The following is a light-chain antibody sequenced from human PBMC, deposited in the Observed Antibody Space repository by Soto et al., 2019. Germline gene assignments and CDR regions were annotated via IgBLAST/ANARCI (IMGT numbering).Light chain of an antibody. V-gene: IGKV3-20*01. J-gene: IGKJ1*01. CDR1: QSVSSSH. CDR2: DTS. Sequence: EVELTQSPGTLSLSPGERATLSCRASQSVSSSHLAWYQQKRGQAPRLLIYDTSTRATGIPDRFSGSGSGTDFTLTIRRLEPEDFAVYHCQQYGASPWTFGQGTKVDIK. CDR3: QQYGASPWT.